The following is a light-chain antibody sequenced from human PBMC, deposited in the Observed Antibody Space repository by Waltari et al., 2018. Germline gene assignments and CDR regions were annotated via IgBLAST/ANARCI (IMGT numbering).Light chain of an antibody. V-gene: IGLV1-44*01. CDR1: TSNLARNV. J-gene: IGLJ3*02. CDR2: MTN. Sequence: QPALTQPPSTSGTPGQRVAIPCSGSTSNLARNVVRWYQQFPGAAPKLLIYMTNQRPSGVPDRFSGSQSGTSASLAISGLQSEDEADYHCASWDDSVNGWVFGGGTQLTVL. CDR3: ASWDDSVNGWV.